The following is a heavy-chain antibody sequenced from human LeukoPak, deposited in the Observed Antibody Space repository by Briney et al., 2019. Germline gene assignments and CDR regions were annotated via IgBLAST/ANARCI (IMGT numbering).Heavy chain of an antibody. V-gene: IGHV3-74*01. CDR3: VRILGG. Sequence: GESLILSCAASGFTFGSHCIHWVRQAPGKGRVWVSRINRDGSSTRYADSVKGRFTISRANLTQTMYLQMTSLRVDDTAVYYCVRILGGWGQGTLVTVSS. CDR2: INRDGSST. J-gene: IGHJ4*02. CDR1: GFTFGSHC. D-gene: IGHD3-16*01.